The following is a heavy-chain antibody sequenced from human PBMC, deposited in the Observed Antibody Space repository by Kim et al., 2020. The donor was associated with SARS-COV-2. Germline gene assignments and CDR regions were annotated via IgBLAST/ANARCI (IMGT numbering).Heavy chain of an antibody. Sequence: KGRFTISRDNSKNTLYLQMNSRRAEDTAVYYCAKVGGNSSGPIYYYGMDVWGQGTTVTVSS. J-gene: IGHJ6*02. V-gene: IGHV3-30*02. CDR3: AKVGGNSSGPIYYYGMDV. D-gene: IGHD6-19*01.